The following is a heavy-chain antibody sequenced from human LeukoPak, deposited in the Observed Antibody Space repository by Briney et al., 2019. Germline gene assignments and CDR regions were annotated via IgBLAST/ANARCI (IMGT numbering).Heavy chain of an antibody. CDR2: IYYSGST. CDR3: ARSMVRYFDWLFPLSFDY. J-gene: IGHJ4*02. CDR1: GGSISSSSYY. Sequence: SETLSLTCTVSGGSISSSSYYWGWIRQPPGKRLEWIGSIYYSGSTYYNPSLKSRVTISVDTSKNQFSLKLSSVTAADTAVYYCARSMVRYFDWLFPLSFDYWGQGTLVTVSS. D-gene: IGHD3-9*01. V-gene: IGHV4-39*01.